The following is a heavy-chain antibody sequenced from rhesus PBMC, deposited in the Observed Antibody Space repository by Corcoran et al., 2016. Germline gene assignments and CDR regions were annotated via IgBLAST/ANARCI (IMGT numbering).Heavy chain of an antibody. CDR1: GGSISSNY. V-gene: IGHV4-173*01. CDR2: ISVSGGST. J-gene: IGHJ4*01. D-gene: IGHD3-3*01. CDR3: AREEATIFGLVTYFDY. Sequence: QVQLQESGPGLVKPSETLSLTCAVSGGSISSNYWSWIRQPPGKGLEWIGRISVSGGSTDSNPSLKSRVTISTDTSKNQFSLKLSSVTAADTAVYYCAREEATIFGLVTYFDYWGQGVLVTVSS.